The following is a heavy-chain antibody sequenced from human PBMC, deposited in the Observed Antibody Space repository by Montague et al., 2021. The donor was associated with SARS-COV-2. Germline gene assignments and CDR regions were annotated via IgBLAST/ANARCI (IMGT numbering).Heavy chain of an antibody. CDR3: ARGSGSASATWFDP. Sequence: SETLSLTCTVSGGSIGSHYWSWIRLPPGKGLEWVGHIYYTGNTKYKSSLKSRVTISVDTSKNQLSLKLDSVTAADTAVYYCARGSGSASATWFDPWGQGTLVTVSS. V-gene: IGHV4-59*11. CDR1: GGSIGSHY. CDR2: IYYTGNT. J-gene: IGHJ5*02. D-gene: IGHD6-25*01.